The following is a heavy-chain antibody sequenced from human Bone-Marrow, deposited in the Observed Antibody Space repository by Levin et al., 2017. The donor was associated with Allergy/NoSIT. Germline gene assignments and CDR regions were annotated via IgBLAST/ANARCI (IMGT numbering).Heavy chain of an antibody. CDR1: GYTFTNYN. V-gene: IGHV1-18*01. J-gene: IGHJ4*02. Sequence: GESLKISCKASGYTFTNYNIIWVRQAPGQELEWMGWIRTYNGDTKYPQRIQGRVTLTSDTSTTTAFMELTSLTPDDPAVYFCVRDAEGFDFWGQGTLVTVSS. CDR2: IRTYNGDT. CDR3: VRDAEGFDF.